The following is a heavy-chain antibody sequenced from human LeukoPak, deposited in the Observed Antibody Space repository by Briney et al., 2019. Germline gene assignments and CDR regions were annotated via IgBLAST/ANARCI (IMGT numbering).Heavy chain of an antibody. Sequence: SETLSLTCSVSGDYIGYFYWSWIRQAAGKGLEWIGRINSSGSTEYNASLKSRVTMSVDTSKNQLSLKVISVTAADTAVYYCARDPTIGVWGSHYFDYWGQGTLVTVSS. V-gene: IGHV4-4*07. CDR2: INSSGST. CDR1: GDYIGYFY. D-gene: IGHD2-21*01. J-gene: IGHJ4*02. CDR3: ARDPTIGVWGSHYFDY.